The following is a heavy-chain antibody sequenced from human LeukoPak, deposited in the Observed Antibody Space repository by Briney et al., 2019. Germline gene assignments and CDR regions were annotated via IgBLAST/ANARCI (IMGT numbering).Heavy chain of an antibody. Sequence: ASVKVSCKVSGYTLTELSMHWVRQAPGQRLEWMGWINAGNGNTKYSQKFQGRVTITRDTSANTAYMELSSLRSEDTAVYYCARDDSSGYSPNLDYWGQGTLVTVSS. CDR2: INAGNGNT. CDR1: GYTLTELS. CDR3: ARDDSSGYSPNLDY. J-gene: IGHJ4*02. D-gene: IGHD3-22*01. V-gene: IGHV1-3*01.